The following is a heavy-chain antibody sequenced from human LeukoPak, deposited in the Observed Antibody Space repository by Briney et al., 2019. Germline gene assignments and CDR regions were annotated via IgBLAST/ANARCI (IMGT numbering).Heavy chain of an antibody. CDR2: IYSSGST. Sequence: SETLSLTCTVSGGSISSYYWSWIRQPPGKGLEWIGYIYSSGSTNYNPSLKSRVTISVGTSKNLFSLKLSSVTAADTAVYFCARHLRAAMVFDPWGQGTLVTVSS. D-gene: IGHD2-8*01. V-gene: IGHV4-4*09. CDR3: ARHLRAAMVFDP. J-gene: IGHJ5*02. CDR1: GGSISSYY.